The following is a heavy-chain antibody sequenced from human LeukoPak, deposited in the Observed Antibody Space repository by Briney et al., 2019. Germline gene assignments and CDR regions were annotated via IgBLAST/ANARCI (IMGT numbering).Heavy chain of an antibody. J-gene: IGHJ4*02. CDR1: GGSISSGSYY. CDR3: ARGTYSYGPRDDYVDY. Sequence: PSQTLSLTCTVSGGSISSGSYYWSWIRQPAGKGLEWIGRIYSSGSTNYNPSLKSRITMSVDTSKNQFSLKLSSVTAADTAVYYCARGTYSYGPRDDYVDYWGQGTLVTVSS. D-gene: IGHD5-18*01. V-gene: IGHV4-61*02. CDR2: IYSSGST.